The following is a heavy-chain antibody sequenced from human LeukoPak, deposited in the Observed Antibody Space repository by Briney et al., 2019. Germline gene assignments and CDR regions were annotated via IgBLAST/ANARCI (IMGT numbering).Heavy chain of an antibody. J-gene: IGHJ2*01. CDR3: AKIGVIGNWYYDV. Sequence: GGSLRLSCAASGFTFSSYFWMHWVRQAPGKGLVWVSRIKSDGSSSTYADSVKGRFTISRDNAKNTLYLQMNSLRAGDTAIYHCAKIGVIGNWYYDVWGRGTLVTVSS. V-gene: IGHV3-74*01. CDR1: GFTFSSYFW. D-gene: IGHD3-10*01. CDR2: IKSDGSSS.